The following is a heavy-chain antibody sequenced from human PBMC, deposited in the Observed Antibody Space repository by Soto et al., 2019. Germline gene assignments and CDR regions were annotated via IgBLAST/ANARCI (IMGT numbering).Heavy chain of an antibody. Sequence: ASVTVSCKASGYTFTVYYMHWVRQAPGQELEWMGWINPNSGGTNYAQKFQGWVTMTRDTSISTAYMELSRLRSDDTAVYYCARAVTHYYYGMDVWGQGTTVTVSS. J-gene: IGHJ6*02. V-gene: IGHV1-2*04. CDR1: GYTFTVYY. D-gene: IGHD4-4*01. CDR2: INPNSGGT. CDR3: ARAVTHYYYGMDV.